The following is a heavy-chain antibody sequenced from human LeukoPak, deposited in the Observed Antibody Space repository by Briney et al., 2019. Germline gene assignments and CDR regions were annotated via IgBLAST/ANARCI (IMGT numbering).Heavy chain of an antibody. J-gene: IGHJ6*02. CDR1: GGSMSSYY. V-gene: IGHV4-59*01. CDR3: ARVGGITQAPYYYYGMDV. D-gene: IGHD1-26*01. CDR2: NDYSGST. Sequence: SETLSLTCTVSGGSMSSYYWSWIRQPPGKGLGWIGYNDYSGSTNYNPSLKSRVTISVDTSKNQFSLKLSSVTAAATAVYYCARVGGITQAPYYYYGMDVWGQGTLVTVSS.